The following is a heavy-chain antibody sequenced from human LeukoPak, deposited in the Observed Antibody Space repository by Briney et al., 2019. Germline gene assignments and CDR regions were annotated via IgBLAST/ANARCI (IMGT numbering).Heavy chain of an antibody. CDR2: IKEDGSEK. J-gene: IGHJ2*01. CDR3: ARGTTVTTVRYFDL. V-gene: IGHV3-7*01. Sequence: PGGSLRLSCAASGFTFSSNWMTWIRQAPGKGLEWVANIKEDGSEKYYVDSVKGRFTISRDNAKNSVYLQMNSLRAEDTAVYYCARGTTVTTVRYFDLWGRGALVTVSS. D-gene: IGHD4-17*01. CDR1: GFTFSSNW.